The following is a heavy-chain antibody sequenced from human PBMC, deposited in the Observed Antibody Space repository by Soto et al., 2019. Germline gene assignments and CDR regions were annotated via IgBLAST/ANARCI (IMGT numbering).Heavy chain of an antibody. CDR2: IYWNDGK. J-gene: IGHJ5*02. CDR1: GFLLSTSGVG. CDR3: AHSVSNYYDGRGYYSNWFDP. D-gene: IGHD3-22*01. V-gene: IGHV2-5*01. Sequence: SGPTLVNPTQTLTLTCTFSGFLLSTSGVGVGWIRQPPGKALEWLALIYWNDGKRYSPSLKSRLTITKDTSKNQVVLTMTNMDPVDTATYYCAHSVSNYYDGRGYYSNWFDPWGQGTLVTVSS.